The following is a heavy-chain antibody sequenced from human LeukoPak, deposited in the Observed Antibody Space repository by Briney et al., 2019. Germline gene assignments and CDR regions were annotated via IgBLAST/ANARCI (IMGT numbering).Heavy chain of an antibody. Sequence: GASVKVSCKASGGTFSSYAISWVRQAPGQGLEWMGGIIPIFGTANYAQKFQGRVTITADESTSTAHMELSSLRSEDTAVYYCARDGYSSSSKYFDYWGQGTLVTASS. J-gene: IGHJ4*02. D-gene: IGHD6-6*01. CDR2: IIPIFGTA. CDR1: GGTFSSYA. CDR3: ARDGYSSSSKYFDY. V-gene: IGHV1-69*13.